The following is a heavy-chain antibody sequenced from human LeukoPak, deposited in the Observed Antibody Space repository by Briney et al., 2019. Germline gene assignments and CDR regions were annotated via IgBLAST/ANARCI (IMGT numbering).Heavy chain of an antibody. Sequence: ASVKVSCKASGYTFTAYYMHCVRQAPGQGLEWIAWINPNSCGTNYAQKFQSRVTMTRITSSRTDYMELSRLRSDDTAVYYCARVRTPYRGYVARSNPYFYYCGQGTLVTVSS. CDR2: INPNSCGT. D-gene: IGHD5-12*01. CDR3: ARVRTPYRGYVARSNPYFYY. J-gene: IGHJ4*02. V-gene: IGHV1-2*02. CDR1: GYTFTAYY.